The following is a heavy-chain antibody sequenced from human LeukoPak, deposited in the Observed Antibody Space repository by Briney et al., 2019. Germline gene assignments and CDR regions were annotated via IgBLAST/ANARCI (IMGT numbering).Heavy chain of an antibody. CDR1: RFTFSNYW. J-gene: IGHJ5*02. D-gene: IGHD6-19*01. V-gene: IGHV3-7*01. CDR2: IKQDGSEK. Sequence: PGGSLRLSCVASRFTFSNYWMSWVRQAPGKGLEWVANIKQDGSEKYYVDSVKGRFTISRDNAKNSLYLQMNSLRAEDTAVYYCARERGSSGWYRLSWFDPWGQGTLVTVSS. CDR3: ARERGSSGWYRLSWFDP.